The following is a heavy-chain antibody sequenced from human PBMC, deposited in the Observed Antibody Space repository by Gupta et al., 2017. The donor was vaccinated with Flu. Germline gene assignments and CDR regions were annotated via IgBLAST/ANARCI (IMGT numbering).Heavy chain of an antibody. CDR1: GFGLSAHS. Sequence: EVQLVESGGGLVKPGESLRLSCAASGFGLSAHSMHWVRQAPGKGLEWVSSISSSSRYKYYADSVKCRFTISRDNAKNSLYLQMNSLRGDDTAVYYCARAENYDILTAVFEYWGQGTVVTVSS. CDR3: ARAENYDILTAVFEY. D-gene: IGHD3-9*01. J-gene: IGHJ4*02. CDR2: ISSSSRYK. V-gene: IGHV3-21*01.